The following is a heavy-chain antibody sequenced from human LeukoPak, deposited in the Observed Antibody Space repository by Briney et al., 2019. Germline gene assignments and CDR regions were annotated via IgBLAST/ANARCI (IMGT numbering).Heavy chain of an antibody. CDR3: AKDRSTGWWYSLDY. D-gene: IGHD6-19*01. V-gene: IGHV3-23*01. J-gene: IGHJ4*02. Sequence: PGGSLTLSCAASGFTFSGYARNGVRQAAGKGLEGVSAICGSGESRYYADSVKGRFTISRDNYKNTLYLQMNSLRAEDTALYFCAKDRSTGWWYSLDYWGQGTLVTVSS. CDR2: ICGSGESR. CDR1: GFTFSGYA.